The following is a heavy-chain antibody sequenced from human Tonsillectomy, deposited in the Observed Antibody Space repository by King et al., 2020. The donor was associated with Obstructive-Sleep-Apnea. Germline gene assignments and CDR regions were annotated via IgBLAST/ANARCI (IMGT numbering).Heavy chain of an antibody. V-gene: IGHV1-18*01. CDR2: ISPNNGNT. J-gene: IGHJ4*02. D-gene: IGHD3-10*01. CDR1: GYIFTSYG. CDR3: ARGLVGEILYTY. Sequence: VQLVESGAEVKEPGASVKVSCKASGYIFTSYGISWVRQAPGQGLEWMGWISPNNGNTNYAQMLQGRVTMTTDTSTSTAYMELTSLRSDDTAVYYCARGLVGEILYTYWGQGTPVTVSS.